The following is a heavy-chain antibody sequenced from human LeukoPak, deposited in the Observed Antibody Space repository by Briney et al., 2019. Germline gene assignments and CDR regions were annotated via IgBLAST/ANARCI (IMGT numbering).Heavy chain of an antibody. CDR1: GFAFSSYE. V-gene: IGHV3-48*03. J-gene: IGHJ1*01. Sequence: GGSLRLSCAASGFAFSSYEMNWVRQAPGKGLEWVSYISSSGSTIYYADSVKGRFTISRDNAKNTLYLQMNSLRAEDTAVYYCASPYSSGLWGQGTLVTVSS. CDR2: ISSSGSTI. D-gene: IGHD6-25*01. CDR3: ASPYSSGL.